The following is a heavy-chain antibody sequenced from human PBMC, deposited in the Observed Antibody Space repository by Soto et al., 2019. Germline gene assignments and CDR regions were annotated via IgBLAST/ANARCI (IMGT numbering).Heavy chain of an antibody. D-gene: IGHD6-13*01. V-gene: IGHV4-4*07. CDR3: ARDFRSWEAEYFQH. Sequence: SETLSLTGTVFGGSISSYYWSWIRQPAGKGLEWIGRIYTNRSTNYNPYHKSRVTMSVDTSKNQFSLKLRSVTAADTAVYYCARDFRSWEAEYFQHWGQGNLVTVSS. J-gene: IGHJ1*01. CDR1: GGSISSYY. CDR2: IYTNRST.